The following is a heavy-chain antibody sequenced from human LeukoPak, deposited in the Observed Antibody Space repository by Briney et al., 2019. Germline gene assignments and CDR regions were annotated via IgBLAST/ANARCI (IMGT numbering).Heavy chain of an antibody. J-gene: IGHJ5*02. CDR2: IYYSGST. Sequence: SETLSLTCTVSGGSISSYYWSWIRQPPGKGLEWIGYIYYSGSTNYNPSLKSRVTISVDTSKNQFSLKLSSVTAADTAVYYCARERPDGSFDPWGQGTLVTVSS. CDR3: ARERPDGSFDP. CDR1: GGSISSYY. D-gene: IGHD3-10*01. V-gene: IGHV4-59*12.